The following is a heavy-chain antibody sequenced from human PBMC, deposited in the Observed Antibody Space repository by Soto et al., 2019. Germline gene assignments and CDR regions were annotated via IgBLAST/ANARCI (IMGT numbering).Heavy chain of an antibody. V-gene: IGHV3-33*01. CDR3: ARDYGDPNWFDP. CDR2: IWYDGSNK. D-gene: IGHD4-17*01. Sequence: QVQLVESGGGVVQPGRSLRLSCAASGFTFSRYGMHWVRQAPGKGLEWVAVIWYDGSNKYYADSVKGRFTISRDNSKSTLYLQMNSLSAEDTAVYYCARDYGDPNWFDPWGQGTLVTVSS. J-gene: IGHJ5*02. CDR1: GFTFSRYG.